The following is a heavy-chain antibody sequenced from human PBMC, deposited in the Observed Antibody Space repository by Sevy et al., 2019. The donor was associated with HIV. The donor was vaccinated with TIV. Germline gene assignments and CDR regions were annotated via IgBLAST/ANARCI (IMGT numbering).Heavy chain of an antibody. D-gene: IGHD3-16*01. CDR2: INHSGSA. J-gene: IGHJ4*02. V-gene: IGHV4-34*01. Sequence: SETLSLTCAVYGGSFSAYYWSWIRQAPGQGLEWIGDINHSGSANYNPSLKSRVTISVDTTKSQFALKLSSVTAADTAVYYCVRPGGDLWGRGTLVTVSS. CDR3: VRPGGDL. CDR1: GGSFSAYY.